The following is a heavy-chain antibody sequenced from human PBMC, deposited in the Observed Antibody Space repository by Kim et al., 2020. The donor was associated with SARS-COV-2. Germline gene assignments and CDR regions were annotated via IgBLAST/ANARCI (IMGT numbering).Heavy chain of an antibody. J-gene: IGHJ4*02. CDR1: GFTFNTYE. V-gene: IGHV3-48*03. CDR3: VIVGASYSRYYDF. D-gene: IGHD6-13*01. CDR2: ISCSGTTI. Sequence: GGSLRLSCAVSGFTFNTYEMNWVRQAPGKGLEWVSHISCSGTTIYYADSVKGRFTISRDNAKNSLYLQMNSLRAEDTALYYCVIVGASYSRYYDFWGQGALVIVSS.